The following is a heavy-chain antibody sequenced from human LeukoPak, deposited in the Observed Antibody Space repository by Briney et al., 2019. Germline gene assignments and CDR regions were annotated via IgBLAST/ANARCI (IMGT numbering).Heavy chain of an antibody. J-gene: IGHJ5*02. CDR3: ARDRYISWRTIHNWFDP. Sequence: ASVKVSCKASGYTFTSYGISWVRQAPGQGLEWMGWISAYNGNTNYAQKLQGRVTVTTDASTSTAYMELRSLRSDDTAVYYCARDRYISWRTIHNWFDPWGQGTLVTVSS. CDR2: ISAYNGNT. V-gene: IGHV1-18*01. CDR1: GYTFTSYG. D-gene: IGHD1-14*01.